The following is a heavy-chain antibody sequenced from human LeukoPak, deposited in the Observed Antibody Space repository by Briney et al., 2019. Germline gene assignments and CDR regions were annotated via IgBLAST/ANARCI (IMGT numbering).Heavy chain of an antibody. J-gene: IGHJ4*02. CDR2: ISSSSGYI. V-gene: IGHV3-21*01. CDR3: ARAVPARPFDY. D-gene: IGHD2-2*01. CDR1: GFTFSSYS. Sequence: GRSLRLSCAASGFTFSSYSMNWVRQAPGKGLEWVSSISSSSGYIYYADSVKGRFTISRDNAKNSLYLQMNSLRAEDTAVYYSARAVPARPFDYWGQGTLVTVSS.